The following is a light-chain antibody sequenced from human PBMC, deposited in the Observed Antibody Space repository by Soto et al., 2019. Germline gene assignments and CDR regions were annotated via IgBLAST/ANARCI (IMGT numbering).Light chain of an antibody. J-gene: IGKJ1*01. CDR3: QQYSSYWT. V-gene: IGKV1-5*01. CDR1: QSISSW. Sequence: DIQMTQSTSTLSASVVDRVTITCRASQSISSWLAWYQQKPGKAPKVLIYDASSLESGVPSRFSGSGSGTEFTLTISSLQPEDFATYYCQQYSSYWTFGQGTKVDI. CDR2: DAS.